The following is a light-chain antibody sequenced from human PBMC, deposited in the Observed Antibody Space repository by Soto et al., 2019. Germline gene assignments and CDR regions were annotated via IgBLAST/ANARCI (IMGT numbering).Light chain of an antibody. J-gene: IGKJ2*01. CDR2: GAS. CDR1: QSVSDN. V-gene: IGKV3-15*01. CDR3: QQSNNWPYT. Sequence: EIVMTQSPATLSVSPGERATLSCRASQSVSDNLAWYQQKPGQAPRLLIYGASTRATGIPARFSGSGSGTDFPLTISSLQSEDFAVYYCQQSNNWPYTFGQGTKLDIK.